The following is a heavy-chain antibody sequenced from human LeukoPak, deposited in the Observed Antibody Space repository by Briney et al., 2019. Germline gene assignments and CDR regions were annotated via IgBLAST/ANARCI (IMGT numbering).Heavy chain of an antibody. V-gene: IGHV3-21*01. J-gene: IGHJ4*02. CDR1: KFTFGDYA. D-gene: IGHD2-21*02. Sequence: GGSLRLSCIVSKFTFGDYAMNWVRQAPGKGLEWVSSISSSSDYIYYADSVKGRFTISRDNAKNSVYLQMNSLRVEDTAVYYCARTPRGGVTAIYWGQGTLVTVSS. CDR3: ARTPRGGVTAIY. CDR2: ISSSSDYI.